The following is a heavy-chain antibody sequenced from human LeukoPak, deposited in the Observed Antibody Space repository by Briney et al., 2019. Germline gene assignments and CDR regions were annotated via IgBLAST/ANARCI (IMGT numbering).Heavy chain of an antibody. CDR2: ISWNSGSI. J-gene: IGHJ4*02. CDR3: AKGPLWFGELLYFDY. Sequence: GRSLRLSCAASGFTFDDYAMHWVRQAPGKGLEWVSGISWNSGSIGYADSVKGRFTTSRDNAKNSLYLQMDSLRAEDTALYYCAKGPLWFGELLYFDYWGQGTLVTVSS. V-gene: IGHV3-9*01. CDR1: GFTFDDYA. D-gene: IGHD3-10*01.